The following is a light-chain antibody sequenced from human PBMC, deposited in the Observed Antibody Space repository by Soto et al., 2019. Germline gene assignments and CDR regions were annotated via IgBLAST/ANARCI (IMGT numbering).Light chain of an antibody. V-gene: IGKV1-6*01. CDR1: QGIKND. CDR2: PSS. Sequence: AIRMTQSQSSLSASVGDRVTITGRASQGIKNDLGWYQQRPCKAPKLLIYPSSTLQSGAPSRFSGSGSGTDFTLTISSLQPEDCATYYCLQDYTYPYTFGQGTQLEI. J-gene: IGKJ2*01. CDR3: LQDYTYPYT.